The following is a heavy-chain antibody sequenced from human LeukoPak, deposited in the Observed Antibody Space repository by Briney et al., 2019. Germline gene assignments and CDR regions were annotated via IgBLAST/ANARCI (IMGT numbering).Heavy chain of an antibody. D-gene: IGHD3-10*01. CDR3: ARGDYYGSPKVVAA. J-gene: IGHJ5*02. Sequence: ASVKVFCKASGYTFTDYYINWVRQAPGQGPEWIGWINPNSGDTNYAQKFQDRVTMTRDTSISTAYIELNFLRSDDTAVFYCARGDYYGSPKVVAAWGQGTLVTVSS. CDR2: INPNSGDT. CDR1: GYTFTDYY. V-gene: IGHV1-2*02.